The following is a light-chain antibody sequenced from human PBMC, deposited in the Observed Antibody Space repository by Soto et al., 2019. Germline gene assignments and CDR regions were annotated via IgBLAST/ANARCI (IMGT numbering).Light chain of an antibody. V-gene: IGKV3-11*01. CDR1: QTVGSN. CDR3: QQRSNWPPIT. J-gene: IGKJ5*01. Sequence: EVVLTQSPATLSVSPGERATLSCRASQTVGSNLAWYQHKPGQAPRLLIYDASNRATGIPARFSGSGSGTDFTLTISSLEPEDFAVYYCQQRSNWPPITFGQGTRLEI. CDR2: DAS.